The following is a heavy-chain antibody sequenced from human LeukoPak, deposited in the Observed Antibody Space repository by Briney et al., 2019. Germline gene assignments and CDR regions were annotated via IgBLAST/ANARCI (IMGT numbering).Heavy chain of an antibody. V-gene: IGHV1-46*01. J-gene: IGHJ4*02. CDR2: INPSGGST. Sequence: ASVKVSCKASGYTFTSYYMHWVRQAPGQGLEWMGIINPSGGSTSYAQKFQGRVTMTRDTSTSTVYMELSSLRAEDTAVYYCARDPTLTVTEPYFDFWGQGTLVTVSS. CDR1: GYTFTSYY. D-gene: IGHD4-17*01. CDR3: ARDPTLTVTEPYFDF.